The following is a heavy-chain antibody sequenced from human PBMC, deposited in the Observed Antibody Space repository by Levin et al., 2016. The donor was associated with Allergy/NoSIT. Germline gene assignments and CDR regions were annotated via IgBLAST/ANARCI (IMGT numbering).Heavy chain of an antibody. D-gene: IGHD3-16*01. V-gene: IGHV1-18*01. CDR2: ISAYNGNT. J-gene: IGHJ6*02. CDR1: GYTFTSYG. CDR3: ARDRRGMGYPDYYYGMDV. Sequence: ASVKVSCKASGYTFTSYGISWVRQAPGQGLEWMGWISAYNGNTNYAQKFQGRVTITADESTSTAYMELSSLRSEDTAVYYCARDRRGMGYPDYYYGMDVWGQGTTVTVSS.